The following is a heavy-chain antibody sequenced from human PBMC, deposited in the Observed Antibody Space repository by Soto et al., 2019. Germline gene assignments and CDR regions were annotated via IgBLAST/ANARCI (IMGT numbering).Heavy chain of an antibody. J-gene: IGHJ4*02. V-gene: IGHV2-5*02. CDR3: ARLQSSYGDYDAGADY. CDR1: GFSLSTSGVG. Sequence: QITLKESGPTLVKTTQTLTLTCTFSGFSLSTSGVGVGWIRQPPGKALEWLALIYWDDDKRYSPSLKSRLTITKDTSKNQVVLIMTNMDPVDTATYYCARLQSSYGDYDAGADYWGQGTLVTVSS. CDR2: IYWDDDK. D-gene: IGHD4-17*01.